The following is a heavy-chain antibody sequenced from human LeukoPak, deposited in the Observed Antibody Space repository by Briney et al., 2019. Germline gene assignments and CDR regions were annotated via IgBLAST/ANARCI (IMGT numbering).Heavy chain of an antibody. J-gene: IGHJ4*02. CDR3: ATDRNWAFDY. Sequence: PGGSLRLSCAASGFTLSSYSMNWVRQAPGKGLEWVSYVTGSSSTISYADSVKGRFTISRDNARNSLYQQMNSLRAEDTAVYYCATDRNWAFDYWGQGTLVTVSS. CDR1: GFTLSSYS. D-gene: IGHD3-16*01. V-gene: IGHV3-48*01. CDR2: VTGSSSTI.